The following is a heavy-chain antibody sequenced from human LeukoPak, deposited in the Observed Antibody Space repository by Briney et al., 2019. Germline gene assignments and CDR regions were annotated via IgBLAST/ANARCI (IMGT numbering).Heavy chain of an antibody. V-gene: IGHV3-21*04. CDR2: ISSSSSYI. Sequence: GGSLRLSCAASGFTFSSYSMNWVRQAPGKGLEWVSSISSSSSYIYYADSVKGRFTISRDNAKNSLYLQMNSLRAEGTAVYYCAKAQWLVPNHQQYYFDYWGQGTLVTVSS. CDR3: AKAQWLVPNHQQYYFDY. CDR1: GFTFSSYS. J-gene: IGHJ4*02. D-gene: IGHD6-19*01.